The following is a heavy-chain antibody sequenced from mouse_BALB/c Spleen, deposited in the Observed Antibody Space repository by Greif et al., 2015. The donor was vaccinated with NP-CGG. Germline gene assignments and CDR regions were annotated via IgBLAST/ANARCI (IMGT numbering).Heavy chain of an antibody. CDR2: INPSTGYT. V-gene: IGHV1-7*01. D-gene: IGHD1-1*01. J-gene: IGHJ4*01. Sequence: VQLQESGAELAKPGASVKMSCKASGYTFTSYWMHWVKQRPGQGLEWIGYINPSTGYTEYNQKFKDKATLTADKSSSTAYMQLSSLTSEDSAAYYRASYYGSSYAMDYWGQGTSVTVSS. CDR1: GYTFTSYW. CDR3: ASYYGSSYAMDY.